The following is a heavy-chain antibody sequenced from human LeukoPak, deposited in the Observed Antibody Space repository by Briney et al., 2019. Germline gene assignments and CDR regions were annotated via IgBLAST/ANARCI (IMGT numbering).Heavy chain of an antibody. CDR3: ARDFDV. Sequence: ASVKVSCKASGYTFTTYGISWVRQAPGQGLEWMGWVSGNNGNTDYAQKLQGRVTMTTDTSTNTAYMELRSLRSDDTAVYYCARDFDVWGQGTMVTVSS. CDR2: VSGNNGNT. J-gene: IGHJ3*01. CDR1: GYTFTTYG. V-gene: IGHV1-18*01.